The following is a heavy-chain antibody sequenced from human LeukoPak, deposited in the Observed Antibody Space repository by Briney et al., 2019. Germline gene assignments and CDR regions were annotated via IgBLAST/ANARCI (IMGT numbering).Heavy chain of an antibody. J-gene: IGHJ5*02. Sequence: SETLSLTCAVYGGSFSGYYWSWICQPPGKGLEWIGEINHSGSTNYNPSLKSRVTISVDTSKNQFSLKLSSVTAADTAVYYCARGRPWFDPWGQGTLVTVSS. CDR1: GGSFSGYY. V-gene: IGHV4-34*01. CDR3: ARGRPWFDP. CDR2: INHSGST.